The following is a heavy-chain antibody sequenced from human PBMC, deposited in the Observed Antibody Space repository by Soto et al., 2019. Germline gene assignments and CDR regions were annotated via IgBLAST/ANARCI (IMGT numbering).Heavy chain of an antibody. D-gene: IGHD3-10*01. CDR3: ARAGRPGNYESYYYYGMDV. V-gene: IGHV4-59*08. CDR2: IYYSGST. J-gene: IGHJ6*02. CDR1: GGSISSYY. Sequence: SETLSLTCTVSGGSISSYYWSWIRQPPGKGLEWIGYIYYSGSTNYNPSLKSRVTFSVDTSKNQFSLKLSSVTAADTAVYYCARAGRPGNYESYYYYGMDVWGQGTTVTVSS.